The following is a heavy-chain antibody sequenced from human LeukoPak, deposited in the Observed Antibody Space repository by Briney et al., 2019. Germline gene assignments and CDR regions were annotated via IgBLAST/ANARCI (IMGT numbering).Heavy chain of an antibody. D-gene: IGHD1-20*01. CDR1: GFTFSTYW. CDR3: ARDVTEALDY. Sequence: GGSLRLSCAASGFTFSTYWMAWVRQAPGKGLEWVANTKQDESEKYYVDSVKGRFSISRDNAKNSLYLQMNSLRDEDTAVYYCARDVTEALDYWGQGTLVTVSS. J-gene: IGHJ4*02. V-gene: IGHV3-7*05. CDR2: TKQDESEK.